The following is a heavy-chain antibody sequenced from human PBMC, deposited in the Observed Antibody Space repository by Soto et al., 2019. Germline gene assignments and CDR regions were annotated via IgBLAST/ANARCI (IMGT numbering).Heavy chain of an antibody. D-gene: IGHD3-22*01. J-gene: IGHJ5*02. CDR2: IFSNDEK. Sequence: QVTLKESGPVLVKPTETLTLTCTVSGFSLSNARMGVSWIRQPPGKALEWLAHIFSNDEKSYSTSLKSRLTISKDNSKSQVVLTMTNMDPVDTATYYCARMSHYYDSSGYNFNWFDPWGQGTLVTVSS. CDR1: GFSLSNARMG. CDR3: ARMSHYYDSSGYNFNWFDP. V-gene: IGHV2-26*01.